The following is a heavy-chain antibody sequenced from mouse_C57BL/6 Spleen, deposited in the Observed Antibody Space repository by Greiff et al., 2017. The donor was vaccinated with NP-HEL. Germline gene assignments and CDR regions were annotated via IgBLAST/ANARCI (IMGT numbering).Heavy chain of an antibody. J-gene: IGHJ3*01. CDR2: INPNNGGT. CDR3: ARRDGSSGPSWFAY. CDR1: GYTFTDYN. V-gene: IGHV1-18*01. D-gene: IGHD1-1*01. Sequence: EVQLQQSGPELVKPGASVKIPCKASGYTFTDYNMDWVKQSHGQSLEWIGDINPNNGGTIYNQKFKGKATLTVDKSSSTAYMELRSLTSEDTAVDYCARRDGSSGPSWFAYWGQGTLVTVSA.